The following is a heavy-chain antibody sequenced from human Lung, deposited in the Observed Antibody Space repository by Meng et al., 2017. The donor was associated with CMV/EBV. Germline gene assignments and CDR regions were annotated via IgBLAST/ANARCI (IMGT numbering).Heavy chain of an antibody. J-gene: IGHJ6*02. Sequence: SXXVSXXASGYTLTGYNIHWVRQAPGQGLEWMGWINPHSGDTKYAQKFQGRVTLTTDTSINKAYMEVSRLKSDDTTVLFCATLFHTCLVTNYYYGMDVSGLGXTVTVSS. CDR2: INPHSGDT. CDR3: ATLFHTCLVTNYYYGMDV. CDR1: GYTLTGYN. V-gene: IGHV1-2*02. D-gene: IGHD3-10*01.